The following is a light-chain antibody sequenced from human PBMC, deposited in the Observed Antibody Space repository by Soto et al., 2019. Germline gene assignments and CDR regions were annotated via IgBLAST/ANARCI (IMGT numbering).Light chain of an antibody. CDR2: RAS. Sequence: IVLTQSPATLSVSPGERATLSCRASQGIFYNVAWFQQRHGQAPRLLIYRASTRATNIPARFSGSWSGTEFTLTISSLQSEDFALYYCQQDHNLWTFGQGTRVEIK. J-gene: IGKJ1*01. CDR1: QGIFYN. V-gene: IGKV3-15*01. CDR3: QQDHNLWT.